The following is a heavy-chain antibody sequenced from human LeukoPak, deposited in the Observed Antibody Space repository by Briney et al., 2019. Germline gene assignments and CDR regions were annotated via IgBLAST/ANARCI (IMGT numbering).Heavy chain of an antibody. V-gene: IGHV1-18*01. D-gene: IGHD3-3*01. CDR2: ISVYNGNT. CDR1: GYTFISYG. J-gene: IGHJ5*02. CDR3: ARDRPRGGGWFDP. Sequence: ASVKASCKASGYTFISYGITWVRQAPGQGLEWMGWISVYNGNTNYAQKLQGRVTMTTDISTSTGYMELRSLRSDDTAVYYCARDRPRGGGWFDPWGQGTLVTVSS.